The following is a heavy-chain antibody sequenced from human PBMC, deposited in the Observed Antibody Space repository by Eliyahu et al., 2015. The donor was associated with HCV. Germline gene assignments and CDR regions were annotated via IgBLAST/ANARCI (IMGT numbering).Heavy chain of an antibody. V-gene: IGHV1-8*01. CDR2: MDPNSGNT. CDR3: ARSDRLRYFDWLTGYYYYGMDV. Sequence: QVQLVQSGAEVKKPGASLKVSCKASGYTFTSFDITWVRQATGQGLEWMGRMDPNSGNTGYAQKFQGRVTMTRNTSISTAYMELSSLRSEDTAVYYCARSDRLRYFDWLTGYYYYGMDVWGQGTTVTVSS. CDR1: GYTFTSFD. D-gene: IGHD3-9*01. J-gene: IGHJ6*02.